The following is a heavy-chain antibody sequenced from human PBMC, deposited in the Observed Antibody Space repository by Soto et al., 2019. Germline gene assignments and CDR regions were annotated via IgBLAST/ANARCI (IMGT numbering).Heavy chain of an antibody. CDR2: INPSGGST. CDR3: ARAGGSGYSYGKDYYYYGMDV. J-gene: IGHJ6*02. CDR1: GYTFTSYY. V-gene: IGHV1-46*01. D-gene: IGHD5-18*01. Sequence: ASVKVSCKASGYTFTSYYMHWVRQAPGQGLEWMGIINPSGGSTSYAQKFQGRVTMTRDTSTSTVYMELSSLRSEDTAVYYCARAGGSGYSYGKDYYYYGMDVCGQGTTVTVSS.